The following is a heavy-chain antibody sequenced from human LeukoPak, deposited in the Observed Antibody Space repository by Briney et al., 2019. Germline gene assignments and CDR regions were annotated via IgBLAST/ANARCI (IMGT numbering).Heavy chain of an antibody. J-gene: IGHJ6*03. CDR1: GFIFDSYA. CDR3: ARDHLKAITGDMDV. V-gene: IGHV3-33*08. Sequence: GGSLRLSCSASGFIFDSYAMHWVRQAPGKGLEWVAVIWYDGSNKYYADSVKGRFTISRDNSKNTLYLQMNSLRAEDTAVYYCARDHLKAITGDMDVWGKGTTVTVSS. D-gene: IGHD3-10*01. CDR2: IWYDGSNK.